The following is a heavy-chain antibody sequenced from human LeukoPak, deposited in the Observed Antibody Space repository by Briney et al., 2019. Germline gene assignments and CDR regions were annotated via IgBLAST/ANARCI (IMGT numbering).Heavy chain of an antibody. Sequence: GGSLRLSCAASGFNFSSYWMSWVRQAPGKGLEWVANIKQDGSEKYYVDSVKGRFTISRDNAKNSLYLQMNSLRAEDTAVYYCARAVGYGSGWFYYYYYMDVWGKGTTVTVSS. V-gene: IGHV3-7*04. CDR2: IKQDGSEK. J-gene: IGHJ6*03. D-gene: IGHD6-19*01. CDR1: GFNFSSYW. CDR3: ARAVGYGSGWFYYYYYMDV.